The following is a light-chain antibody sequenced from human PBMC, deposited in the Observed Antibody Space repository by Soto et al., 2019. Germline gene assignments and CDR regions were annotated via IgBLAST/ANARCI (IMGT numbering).Light chain of an antibody. V-gene: IGKV1-39*01. CDR3: QHGHAGPSN. CDR1: HDINVY. J-gene: IGKJ1*01. CDR2: SAS. Sequence: DSQXSPFVRAASADLGYTVTFTCRPIHDINVYLNWYQKKQGEVXKXXXYSASSLHSGVQSRFTGSGSETDFTLTIIGLTPEDCQTYYCQHGHAGPSNFGHGTNVEI.